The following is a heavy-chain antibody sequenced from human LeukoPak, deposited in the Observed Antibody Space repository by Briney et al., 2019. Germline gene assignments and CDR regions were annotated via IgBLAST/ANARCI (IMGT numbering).Heavy chain of an antibody. V-gene: IGHV3-30*02. CDR2: SRSDAEGE. J-gene: IGHJ4*02. Sequence: PGGSLRLSCAASGFTFSNYGMHWVRQAHGKGLEWVAFSRSDAEGEYYADSVKGRFTISRDNSKNTLYLQMNSLRPDDTALYYCVRDFWSGYYAGYWGRGALVTVSS. CDR1: GFTFSNYG. CDR3: VRDFWSGYYAGY. D-gene: IGHD3-3*01.